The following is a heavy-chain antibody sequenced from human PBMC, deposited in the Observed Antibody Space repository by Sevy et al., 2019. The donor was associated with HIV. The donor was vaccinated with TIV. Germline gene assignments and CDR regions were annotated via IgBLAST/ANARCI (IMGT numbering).Heavy chain of an antibody. CDR3: VKGYYDFWSGYYTAYYYYGMDV. Sequence: GGSLRLSCSASGFTFSSYAMHWVRQAPGKGLEYVSAISSNGGSTYYADSVKGRFTISRDNSKNTLYLQMSSLRAGDTAVYYCVKGYYDFWSGYYTAYYYYGMDVWGQGTTVTVSS. V-gene: IGHV3-64D*06. CDR2: ISSNGGST. D-gene: IGHD3-3*01. CDR1: GFTFSSYA. J-gene: IGHJ6*02.